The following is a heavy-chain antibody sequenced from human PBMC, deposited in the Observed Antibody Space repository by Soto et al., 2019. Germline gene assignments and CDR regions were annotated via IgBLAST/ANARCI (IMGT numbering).Heavy chain of an antibody. CDR3: ARGGLAGPFDY. CDR2: ISYDGSNK. V-gene: IGHV3-30-3*01. J-gene: IGHJ4*02. D-gene: IGHD2-15*01. Sequence: PGVSLRLSCAASGFTFSSYAMHWVRQAPGKGLEWVAVISYDGSNKYYADSVKGRFTISRDNSKNTLYLQMNSLRAEDTAVYYCARGGLAGPFDYWGQGTLVTVSS. CDR1: GFTFSSYA.